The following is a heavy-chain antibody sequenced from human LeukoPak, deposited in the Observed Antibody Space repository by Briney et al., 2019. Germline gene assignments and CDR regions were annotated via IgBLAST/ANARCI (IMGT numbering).Heavy chain of an antibody. CDR3: ARGVSHRNFDWLFY. V-gene: IGHV4-34*01. CDR1: GGSFRGYY. Sequence: SETLSLTCAVYGGSFRGYYWSWIRQPPGKGLEWIGEINDSGSTHYNTSLNSRVSISVDTSKNQVYLKLSSVTAADTAIYYCARGVSHRNFDWLFYWGQGTLVTVSS. J-gene: IGHJ4*02. D-gene: IGHD3-9*01. CDR2: INDSGST.